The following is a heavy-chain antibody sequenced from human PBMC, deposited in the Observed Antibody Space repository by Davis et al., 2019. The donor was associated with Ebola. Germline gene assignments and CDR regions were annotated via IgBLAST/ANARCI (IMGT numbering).Heavy chain of an antibody. Sequence: GESLKISCVASGFTFSGYAMHWVRQAPGKGLEWVSVIYSGGSTYYADSVKGRFTISRDNAKNSLYLQMNSLRPEDTAVYYCARLSNYYYDSSGYPGAFDIWGQGTMVTVSS. CDR2: IYSGGST. CDR1: GFTFSGYA. V-gene: IGHV3-NL1*01. D-gene: IGHD3-22*01. CDR3: ARLSNYYYDSSGYPGAFDI. J-gene: IGHJ3*02.